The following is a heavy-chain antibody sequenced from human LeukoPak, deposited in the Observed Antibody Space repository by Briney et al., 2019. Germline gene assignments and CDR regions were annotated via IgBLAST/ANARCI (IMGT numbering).Heavy chain of an antibody. Sequence: GGSLKLSCAAPGFTFSGSAMHWVRQASGRGLEWVGRIRSEANSYATAYAGSVKDRFTISRDDSKNTAFLQMSSLKTEDTAVYYCAREYGPAAMFDYWGQGTLVTVSS. D-gene: IGHD2-2*01. J-gene: IGHJ4*02. V-gene: IGHV3-73*01. CDR1: GFTFSGSA. CDR2: IRSEANSYAT. CDR3: AREYGPAAMFDY.